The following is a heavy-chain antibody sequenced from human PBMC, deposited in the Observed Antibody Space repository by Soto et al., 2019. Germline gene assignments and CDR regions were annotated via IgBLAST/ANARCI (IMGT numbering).Heavy chain of an antibody. CDR1: GGSFSGYY. Sequence: SETLSLTCAVYGGSFSGYYWSWIRQPPGKGLEWIGEINHSGSTNYNPSLKSRVTISVDTSKNQFSLKLSSVTAADTAVYYCARDKVTTDYYYMDVWGKGTTVTVSS. V-gene: IGHV4-34*01. CDR3: ARDKVTTDYYYMDV. J-gene: IGHJ6*03. D-gene: IGHD4-17*01. CDR2: INHSGST.